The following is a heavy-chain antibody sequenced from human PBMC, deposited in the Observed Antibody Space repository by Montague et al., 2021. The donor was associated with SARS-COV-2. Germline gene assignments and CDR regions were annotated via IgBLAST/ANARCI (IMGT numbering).Heavy chain of an antibody. V-gene: IGHV4-39*01. D-gene: IGHD5-12*01. CDR1: GGSIVSSSYY. J-gene: IGHJ4*02. Sequence: SETLSLTCTVSGGSIVSSSYYWDWIRQPPGQGLEYIGNLYYSGRSCPNPSLKSRVTMSVDTSTHQLSLNLTSVTAADTARYFCARHGLRGYSGFYHVRHWGRGTPVIVSS. CDR3: ARHGLRGYSGFYHVRH. CDR2: LYYSGRS.